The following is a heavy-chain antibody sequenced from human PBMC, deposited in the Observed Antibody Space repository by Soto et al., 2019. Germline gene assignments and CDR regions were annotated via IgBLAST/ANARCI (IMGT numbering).Heavy chain of an antibody. CDR3: AMGVVISGFDY. V-gene: IGHV3-23*01. J-gene: IGHJ4*02. CDR1: GFTFSNYA. CDR2: ISASGGST. D-gene: IGHD3-16*01. Sequence: GGSLRLSSAASGFTFSNYAVSWVRQAPGKGLEWVSTISASGGSTYYADSVKGRFTISRDNSKNTLYLQMNSLRAEDTAVYYCAMGVVISGFDYWGQGTLVTVSS.